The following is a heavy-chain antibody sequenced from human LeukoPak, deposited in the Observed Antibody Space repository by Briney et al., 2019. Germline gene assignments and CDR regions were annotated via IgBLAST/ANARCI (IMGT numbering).Heavy chain of an antibody. J-gene: IGHJ4*02. CDR3: ARERRGSGSPAFGY. D-gene: IGHD3-10*01. Sequence: TSETLSLTCTVSGGSISSSSYYWGWIRQPPGKGLEWIGSIYYSGSTYYNPSLKSRVTISVDTSKNQFSLKLSSVTAADTAVYYCARERRGSGSPAFGYWGQGTLVTVSS. V-gene: IGHV4-39*07. CDR2: IYYSGST. CDR1: GGSISSSSYY.